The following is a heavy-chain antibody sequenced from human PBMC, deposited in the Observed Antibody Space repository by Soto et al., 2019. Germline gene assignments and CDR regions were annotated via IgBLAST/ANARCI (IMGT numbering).Heavy chain of an antibody. D-gene: IGHD6-19*01. V-gene: IGHV1-3*01. J-gene: IGHJ4*02. Sequence: QVQLVQSETEVKKPGASVKVSCKASGYSFVKYAIQWVRQAPGQRLEWMGWSNPANGGTRYAQNFQDRVSITMDTSADTVYMEVSSLESEDTAVYYCASQDNSGWYGYFFDSWAQGTLVIVSS. CDR2: SNPANGGT. CDR1: GYSFVKYA. CDR3: ASQDNSGWYGYFFDS.